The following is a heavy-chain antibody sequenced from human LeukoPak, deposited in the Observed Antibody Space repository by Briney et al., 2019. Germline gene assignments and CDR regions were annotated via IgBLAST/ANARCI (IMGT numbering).Heavy chain of an antibody. CDR1: FGSISSDSHY. CDR2: IYYGGTT. Sequence: SETLSLTCTVSFGSISSDSHYWGWIRQPPGNRLEWIASIYYGGTTQYNPSLKSRATISIDTSNNRFSLRLTSATAADTAVYYCARWSSDWENNYFDPWGQGVLVTVSS. CDR3: ARWSSDWENNYFDP. D-gene: IGHD6-19*01. J-gene: IGHJ5*02. V-gene: IGHV4-39*07.